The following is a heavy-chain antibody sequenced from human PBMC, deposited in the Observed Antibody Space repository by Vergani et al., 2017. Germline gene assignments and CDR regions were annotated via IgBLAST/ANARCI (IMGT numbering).Heavy chain of an antibody. D-gene: IGHD6-19*01. CDR3: AKFLIAVASFDY. V-gene: IGHV3-23*04. Sequence: VQLVESGGGLVKPGGSLSLSCAASGFTFSDYYMSWVRQAPGKGLEWVSAISGSGGSTYYADSVKGRFTISRDNSKNTLYLQMNSLRAEDTAVYYCAKFLIAVASFDYWGQGTLVTVSS. J-gene: IGHJ4*02. CDR1: GFTFSDYY. CDR2: ISGSGGST.